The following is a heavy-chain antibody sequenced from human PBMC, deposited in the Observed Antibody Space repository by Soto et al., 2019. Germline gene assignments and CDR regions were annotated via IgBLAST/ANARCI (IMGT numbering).Heavy chain of an antibody. CDR1: GFTFSTYA. J-gene: IGHJ5*01. CDR2: ISYDVNDR. CDR3: VRDTLRAASKFAARSRHS. D-gene: IGHD6-13*01. V-gene: IGHV3-30-3*01. Sequence: LRLSYAAAGFTFSTYAMRWVRRPPGKGLEWVAFISYDVNDRYYSDSVKGGFTISRENSEDTLYLQRKSLRAEDTDLYYFVRDTLRAASKFAARSRHSWG.